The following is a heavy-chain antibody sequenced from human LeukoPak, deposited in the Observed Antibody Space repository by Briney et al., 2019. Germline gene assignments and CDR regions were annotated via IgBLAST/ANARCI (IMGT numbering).Heavy chain of an antibody. V-gene: IGHV4-34*01. J-gene: IGHJ3*02. D-gene: IGHD3-16*01. CDR1: GGSFSGYY. CDR3: ASLGAARTDAFDI. CDR2: INHSGST. Sequence: PSETLSLTCAVYGGSFSGYYWSWIRQPPGKGLEWIGEINHSGSTNYNPSLKSRVTISVDTSKNQFSLKLSSVTAADTAVYYCASLGAARTDAFDIWGQGTMATVSS.